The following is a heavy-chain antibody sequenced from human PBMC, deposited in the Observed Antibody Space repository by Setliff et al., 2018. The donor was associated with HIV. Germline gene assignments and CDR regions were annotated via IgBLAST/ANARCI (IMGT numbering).Heavy chain of an antibody. CDR3: ARGEAFAEIFLKNWFDP. V-gene: IGHV4-34*01. CDR1: GDSFSEFY. Sequence: SETLSLTCAVYGDSFSEFYWNWIRQPPGKGLEWIGKIGHNGNTYYSPSLKSRVTLSVDTSKIQISLNVRSVTAADTAVYYCARGEAFAEIFLKNWFDPWGQGTLVTVSS. CDR2: IGHNGNT. J-gene: IGHJ5*02. D-gene: IGHD3-10*01.